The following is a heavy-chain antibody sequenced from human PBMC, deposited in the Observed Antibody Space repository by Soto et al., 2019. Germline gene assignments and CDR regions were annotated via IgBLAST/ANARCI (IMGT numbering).Heavy chain of an antibody. Sequence: SETLSLACTVSGGPISSYYWSWIRQPPGKGLEWIGYIYYSGSTNYNPSLKSRVTISVDPSKNQFSLKLSSVTAADTAVYYGARTKSPRLKDSSSPVDYWGQGTRVT. J-gene: IGHJ4*02. V-gene: IGHV4-59*01. CDR3: ARTKSPRLKDSSSPVDY. CDR1: GGPISSYY. CDR2: IYYSGST. D-gene: IGHD6-6*01.